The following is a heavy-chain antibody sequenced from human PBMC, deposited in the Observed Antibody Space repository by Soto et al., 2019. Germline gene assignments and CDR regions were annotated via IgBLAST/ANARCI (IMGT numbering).Heavy chain of an antibody. J-gene: IGHJ4*02. Sequence: QITLKESGPALVKPTQTLTLTCTFSGFSLNTPEVGVGWIRQTPGKALEWLALIYWDDDKYYNPSLKSRLTITKDTSKNQVVLTMTNMDPVDTATYYCAPRADVGFAELLSRPFDYWGQGALVTVSS. V-gene: IGHV2-5*02. CDR1: GFSLNTPEVG. CDR3: APRADVGFAELLSRPFDY. D-gene: IGHD3-10*01. CDR2: IYWDDDK.